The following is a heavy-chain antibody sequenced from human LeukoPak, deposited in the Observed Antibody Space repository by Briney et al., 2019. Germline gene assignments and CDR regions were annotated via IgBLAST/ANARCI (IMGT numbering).Heavy chain of an antibody. CDR3: ARRRNTRDYGDYDFDY. J-gene: IGHJ4*02. D-gene: IGHD4-17*01. V-gene: IGHV3-30-3*01. CDR1: GFTFSSYA. CDR2: ISYDGSNK. Sequence: GRSLRLSCAASGFTFSSYAMHWVRQAPGKGLEWVAVISYDGSNKYYADSVKGRFTISRDNSKNTLYLQMNSLRAEDTAVYYCARRRNTRDYGDYDFDYWGQGTLVTVSS.